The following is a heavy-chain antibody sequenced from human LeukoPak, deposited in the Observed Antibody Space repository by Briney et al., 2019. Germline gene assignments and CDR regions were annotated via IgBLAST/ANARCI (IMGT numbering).Heavy chain of an antibody. CDR3: AGAPVDMVWFDP. J-gene: IGHJ5*02. Sequence: SVKVSCKASGGTFSSYAISWVRQAPGQGLEWMGGIIPIFGTANYAQKFQGRVTITADESTSTAYMELSSLRSEDTAVYYCAGAPVDMVWFDPWGQGTLVTVSS. CDR2: IIPIFGTA. V-gene: IGHV1-69*13. D-gene: IGHD5-12*01. CDR1: GGTFSSYA.